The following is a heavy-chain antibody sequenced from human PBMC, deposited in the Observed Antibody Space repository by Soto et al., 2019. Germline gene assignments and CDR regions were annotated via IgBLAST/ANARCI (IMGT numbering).Heavy chain of an antibody. J-gene: IGHJ6*02. CDR1: GGSISSGGYY. D-gene: IGHD3-3*01. Sequence: SETLSLTCTVSGGSISSGGYYWSWIRQHPGKGLEWIGYIYYSGSTYYNPSLKSRVTISVDTSKNQFSLKLSSVTAADTAVYYCARDFWSGQDYGMDVWGQGTTVTVSS. CDR3: ARDFWSGQDYGMDV. V-gene: IGHV4-31*03. CDR2: IYYSGST.